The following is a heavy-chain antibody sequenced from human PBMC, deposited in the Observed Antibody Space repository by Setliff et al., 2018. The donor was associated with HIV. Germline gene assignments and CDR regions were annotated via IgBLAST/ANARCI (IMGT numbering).Heavy chain of an antibody. CDR1: GYTLTTYG. D-gene: IGHD2-8*02. CDR3: ARVGSYWSTFDY. V-gene: IGHV7-4-1*02. Sequence: ASVKVSCKASGYTLTTYGISWVRQAPGQGPEWMGWINTETGNPMYAQGFRGRLVFSLDTSVNTAYLQINNLKAEDTAMYYCARVGSYWSTFDYWGQGALVTV. J-gene: IGHJ4*02. CDR2: INTETGNP.